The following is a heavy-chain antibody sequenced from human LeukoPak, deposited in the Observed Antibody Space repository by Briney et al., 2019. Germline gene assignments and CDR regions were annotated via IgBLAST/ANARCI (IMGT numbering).Heavy chain of an antibody. V-gene: IGHV3-30*02. J-gene: IGHJ4*02. CDR3: AREGFRRDGYNRQFDY. D-gene: IGHD5-24*01. CDR2: IRYDGSNK. CDR1: GFTFSSYG. Sequence: GGSLRLSCAASGFTFSSYGMHWVRQAPGKGLEWVAFIRYDGSNKYYADSVKGRFTISRDNSKNTLYLQMNSLRAEDTAVYYCAREGFRRDGYNRQFDYWGQGTLVTVSS.